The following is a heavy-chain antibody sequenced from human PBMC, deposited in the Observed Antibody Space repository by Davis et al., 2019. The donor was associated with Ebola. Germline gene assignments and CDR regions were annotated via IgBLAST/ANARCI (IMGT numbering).Heavy chain of an antibody. Sequence: GESLKISCAASGFTVSSNYMSWVRQAPGKGLAWVANIKEDGSTKYYVDSVKGRFTISRDNAKNSLNLQMDSLRDEDTAVYYCARIGYSSSSNDYWGQGTLVTVSS. CDR1: GFTVSSNY. V-gene: IGHV3-7*01. D-gene: IGHD6-6*01. CDR2: IKEDGSTK. J-gene: IGHJ4*02. CDR3: ARIGYSSSSNDY.